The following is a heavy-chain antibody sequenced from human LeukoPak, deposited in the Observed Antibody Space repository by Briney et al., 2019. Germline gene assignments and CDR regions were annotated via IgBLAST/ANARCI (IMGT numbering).Heavy chain of an antibody. D-gene: IGHD5-12*01. V-gene: IGHV3-21*03. J-gene: IGHJ4*02. CDR1: GFTFSSYN. CDR2: IPSSGSDI. Sequence: GGSLRLSCAASGFTFSSYNMNWVRQAPGKGLKWVSSIPSSGSDIYYADSVKGRFTISRDNAKNSLYLQMNSLRAEDTAVYYCVGYDYWGQGTLVTVSS. CDR3: VGYDY.